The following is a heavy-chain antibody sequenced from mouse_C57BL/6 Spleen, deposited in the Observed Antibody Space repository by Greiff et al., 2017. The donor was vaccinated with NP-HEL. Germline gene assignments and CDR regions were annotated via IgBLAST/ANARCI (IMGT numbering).Heavy chain of an antibody. CDR1: GYAFSSSW. J-gene: IGHJ2*01. Sequence: VQLQQSGPELVKPGASVKISCKASGYAFSSSWMNWVKQRPGKGLEWIGRIYPGDGDTNYNGKFKGKATLTADKSSSTAYLQLSSLTSEDSAVDFCARGGGSGFDYWGQGTTLTVAS. CDR2: IYPGDGDT. D-gene: IGHD1-1*01. V-gene: IGHV1-82*01. CDR3: ARGGGSGFDY.